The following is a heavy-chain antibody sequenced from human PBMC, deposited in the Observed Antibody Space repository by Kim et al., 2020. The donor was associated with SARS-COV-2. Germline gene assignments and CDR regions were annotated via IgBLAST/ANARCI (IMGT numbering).Heavy chain of an antibody. CDR2: ISGSGGST. D-gene: IGHD6-13*01. Sequence: GGSLRLSCAASGFTFSSYAMSWVRQAPGKGLEWVSAISGSGGSTYYADSVKGRFTISRDNSKNTLYLQMNSLRAEDTAVYYCAKFIFVRQLVSSPYYGMDVWGQGTTVTVSS. J-gene: IGHJ6*02. CDR1: GFTFSSYA. CDR3: AKFIFVRQLVSSPYYGMDV. V-gene: IGHV3-23*01.